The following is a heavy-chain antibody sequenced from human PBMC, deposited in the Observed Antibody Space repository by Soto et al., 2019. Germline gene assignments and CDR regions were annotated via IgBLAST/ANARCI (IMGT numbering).Heavy chain of an antibody. CDR2: IYYSGST. Sequence: SETLSLTCIVSGGSISSSSYYWGWIRQPPGKGLEWIGSIYYSGSTYYNPSLKSRVTISVDTSKNQFSLKLSSMTAAETAVFGCARHRPPNWFVPWGQGTLVTVSS. V-gene: IGHV4-39*01. CDR3: ARHRPPNWFVP. CDR1: GGSISSSSYY. J-gene: IGHJ5*02.